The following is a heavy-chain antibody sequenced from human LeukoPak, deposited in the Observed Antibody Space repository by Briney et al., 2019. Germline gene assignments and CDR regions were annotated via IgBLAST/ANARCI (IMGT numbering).Heavy chain of an antibody. D-gene: IGHD6-19*01. CDR1: GGSFSGYY. CDR3: ARERIAVAGTSLSGGLDY. J-gene: IGHJ4*02. Sequence: SETLSLTCAVYGGSFSGYYWSWIRQPPGKGLEWIGEINHSGSTNYNPSLKSRVTISVDTSKNQFSLKLSSVTAADTAVYYCARERIAVAGTSLSGGLDYWGQGTLDTVSS. CDR2: INHSGST. V-gene: IGHV4-34*01.